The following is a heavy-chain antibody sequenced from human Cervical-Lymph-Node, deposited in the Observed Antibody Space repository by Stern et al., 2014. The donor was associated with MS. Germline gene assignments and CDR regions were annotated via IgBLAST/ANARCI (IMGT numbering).Heavy chain of an antibody. V-gene: IGHV3-33*01. Sequence: VQLVESGGGAVQPGRSLRLSCATSGFTFRGYGMYWVRPAPGKGLGWGAISRSDGTKEDYADSVKGRFTISRDNSKNTLYLQMTSLRAEDTAVYYCARDDRTSWYGGMPHWGQGTLVTVSS. CDR3: ARDDRTSWYGGMPH. J-gene: IGHJ4*02. D-gene: IGHD6-13*01. CDR1: GFTFRGYG. CDR2: SRSDGTKE.